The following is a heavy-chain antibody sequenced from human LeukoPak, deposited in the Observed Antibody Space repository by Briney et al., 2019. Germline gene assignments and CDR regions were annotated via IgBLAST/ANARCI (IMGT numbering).Heavy chain of an antibody. Sequence: SETLSLTCTVSGGSISRSTYYWGWIRQPPGKGLEWIGSIYYSGSTYYNPSFKSRVTISVDTSKNHFSLKLNSVTAADTAVYYCAAYGSGSYYSPSYAMDVWGQGPRSPSP. D-gene: IGHD3-10*01. V-gene: IGHV4-39*02. CDR1: GGSISRSTYY. CDR3: AAYGSGSYYSPSYAMDV. J-gene: IGHJ6*02. CDR2: IYYSGST.